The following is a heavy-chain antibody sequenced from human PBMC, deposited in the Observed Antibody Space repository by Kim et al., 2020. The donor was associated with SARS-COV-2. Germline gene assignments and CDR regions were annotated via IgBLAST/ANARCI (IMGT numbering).Heavy chain of an antibody. CDR1: GFTFSSYA. Sequence: GGSLRLSCAASGFTFSSYAMHWVRQAPGKGLEWVAVISNDGSNKYYADSVKGRFTISRDNSKNTLYLQMNSLRAEDTAVYYCARGGIAAAGIDYYYGMDVWGQGTTVTVSS. CDR2: ISNDGSNK. J-gene: IGHJ6*02. V-gene: IGHV3-30*04. CDR3: ARGGIAAAGIDYYYGMDV. D-gene: IGHD6-13*01.